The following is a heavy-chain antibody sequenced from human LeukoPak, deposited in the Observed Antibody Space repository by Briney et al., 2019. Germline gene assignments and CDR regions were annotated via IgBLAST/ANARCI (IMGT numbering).Heavy chain of an antibody. D-gene: IGHD3-3*01. CDR3: ARDPKADCDFWSGYPDY. J-gene: IGHJ4*02. CDR1: GYTFTSYY. CDR2: INPSGGST. V-gene: IGHV1-46*01. Sequence: ASVKVSCKASGYTFTSYYMHWVRQAPGQGLEWMGIINPSGGSTSYAQKFQGRVTMTRDMSTSTVYMELSSLRSEDTAVYYCARDPKADCDFWSGYPDYWGQGTLVTVSS.